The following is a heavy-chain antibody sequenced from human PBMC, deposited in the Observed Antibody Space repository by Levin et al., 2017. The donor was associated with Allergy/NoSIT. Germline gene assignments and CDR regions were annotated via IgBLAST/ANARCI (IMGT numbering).Heavy chain of an antibody. D-gene: IGHD1-1*01. CDR1: GYSFTSYW. CDR3: SRRGTRDYYYYMDV. Sequence: GESLKISCQGSGYSFTSYWIGWVRQMPGKGLEWMGIIYPGDSDTRYSLSFQGQGNISADKSISTAYLQLSSLKAPDSGICCCSRRGTRDYYYYMDVWGKGTTVTVSS. V-gene: IGHV5-51*01. J-gene: IGHJ6*03. CDR2: IYPGDSDT.